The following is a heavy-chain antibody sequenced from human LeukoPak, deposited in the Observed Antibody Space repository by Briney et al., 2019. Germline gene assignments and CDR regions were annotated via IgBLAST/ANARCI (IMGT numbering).Heavy chain of an antibody. CDR1: GFSFGSYA. CDR2: ISDNGGGT. CDR3: AKERSTVGTPLFDN. V-gene: IGHV3-23*01. Sequence: GGSLRLSCAAAGFSFGSYAMSWVRQAPGRGLEWVSGISDNGGGTYYGDSVKGRFTISRDNSKNMLYLQMNGLRAEDTALYYRAKERSTVGTPLFDNWGQGILVTVSS. J-gene: IGHJ4*02. D-gene: IGHD2-15*01.